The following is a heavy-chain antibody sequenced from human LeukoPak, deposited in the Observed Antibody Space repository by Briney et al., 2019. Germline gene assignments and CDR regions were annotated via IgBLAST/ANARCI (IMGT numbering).Heavy chain of an antibody. CDR1: GYTFTNYG. CDR2: ISGYNGKT. Sequence: ASVKVSCKASGYTFTNYGISWVRQAPGQGLEWMGWISGYNGKTNYAQKLQGRVTMTTDTSTSTAYMELRSLRPDDTAVYYCARDTGIAVAGTGDFDYWGQGTLVTVSS. CDR3: ARDTGIAVAGTGDFDY. D-gene: IGHD6-13*01. J-gene: IGHJ4*02. V-gene: IGHV1-18*01.